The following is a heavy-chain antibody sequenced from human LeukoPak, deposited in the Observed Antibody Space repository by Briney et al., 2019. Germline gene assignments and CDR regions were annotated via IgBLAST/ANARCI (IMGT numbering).Heavy chain of an antibody. CDR3: ATYSSLNRREFQY. Sequence: PGGSLRLSCEGSGFTFSNYWMGWVRQAPGKGLQWVANIKTDGSEKYYVDSVKGRFTISRDNAKNSLYLQMNCLRAEDTAVYYCATYSSLNRREFQYWGQGTLVTVSS. J-gene: IGHJ1*01. CDR2: IKTDGSEK. CDR1: GFTFSNYW. D-gene: IGHD3-22*01. V-gene: IGHV3-7*01.